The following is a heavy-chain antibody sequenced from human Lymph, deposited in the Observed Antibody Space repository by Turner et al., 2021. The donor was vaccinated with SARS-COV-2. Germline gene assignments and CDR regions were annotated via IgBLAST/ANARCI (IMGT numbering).Heavy chain of an antibody. CDR1: GGTFSTYV. CDR3: ARRHSGNYDAFDI. CDR2: IIPILGIA. Sequence: QVQLVQSGADVKKSGSSVKVSCKASGGTFSTYVISWVRQAPGQGPEGMGGIIPILGIANYAQKFQGRVTITADKSTSTAYMELSSLRSEDTAVYHCARRHSGNYDAFDIWGQGTMVTVSS. J-gene: IGHJ3*02. V-gene: IGHV1-69*10. D-gene: IGHD1-26*01.